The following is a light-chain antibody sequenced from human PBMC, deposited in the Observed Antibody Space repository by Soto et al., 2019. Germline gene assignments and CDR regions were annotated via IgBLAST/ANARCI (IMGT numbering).Light chain of an antibody. CDR3: QHLGTSPLYT. J-gene: IGKJ2*01. Sequence: ESVLTQSQGTLSLSPGKRVTLSCRASQTFGSTYLAWYQQRPGQSPRLLIYGASRRASGIPDRLRGSGAVTDFTLTISSLEREDFAVYYCQHLGTSPLYTLGEGTKLEIK. CDR2: GAS. CDR1: QTFGSTY. V-gene: IGKV3-20*01.